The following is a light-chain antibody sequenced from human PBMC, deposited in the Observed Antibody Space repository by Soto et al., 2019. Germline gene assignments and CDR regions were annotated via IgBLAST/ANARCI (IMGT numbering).Light chain of an antibody. CDR3: QSYDSSLGGYV. Sequence: QSVLTQPPSVSGAPGQTVTISCTGSSSNIGAGIDVHWYQQLTGTPPKLLIYGNSNRPSGVPDRFSGSKSGTSASLAITGPQAEDGADYYCQSYDSSLGGYVFGTGTKVTVL. CDR1: SSNIGAGID. V-gene: IGLV1-40*01. J-gene: IGLJ1*01. CDR2: GNS.